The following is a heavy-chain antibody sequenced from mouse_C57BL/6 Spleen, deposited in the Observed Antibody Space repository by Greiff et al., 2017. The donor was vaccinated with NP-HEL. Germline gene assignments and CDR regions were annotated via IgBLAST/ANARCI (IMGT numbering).Heavy chain of an antibody. Sequence: LQESGAELMKPGASVKLSCKATGYTFTGYWIEWVKQRPGHGLEWIGEILPGSGCTNYNEKFKGKATFTADTSSNTAYMQLSSLTTEDSAIYYCARRDGYYGRFAYWGQGTLVTVSA. J-gene: IGHJ3*01. CDR3: ARRDGYYGRFAY. CDR1: GYTFTGYW. CDR2: ILPGSGCT. D-gene: IGHD2-3*01. V-gene: IGHV1-9*01.